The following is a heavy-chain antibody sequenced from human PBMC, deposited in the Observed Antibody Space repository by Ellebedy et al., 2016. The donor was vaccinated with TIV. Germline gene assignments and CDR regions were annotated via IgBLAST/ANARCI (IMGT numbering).Heavy chain of an antibody. CDR1: GFIFSNYV. CDR2: MAEYDGRT. Sequence: PGGSLRLSCAASGFIFSNYVMAWVCQVPGKGLEWVSAMAEYDGRTFYADSVRGRFTISRDNSGNTLFLHMKRLRAEDTAIYYCTKRAENWGFFDYWGQGARVTVSS. J-gene: IGHJ4*02. V-gene: IGHV3-23*01. D-gene: IGHD7-27*01. CDR3: TKRAENWGFFDY.